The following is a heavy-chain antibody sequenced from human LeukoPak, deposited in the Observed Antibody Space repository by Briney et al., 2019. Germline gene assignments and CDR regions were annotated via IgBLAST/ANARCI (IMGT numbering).Heavy chain of an antibody. V-gene: IGHV3-30-3*01. CDR1: GFTFSSYA. CDR2: ISYDGSNK. J-gene: IGHJ4*02. D-gene: IGHD6-19*01. CDR3: AHSIAVAGSFDY. Sequence: PGGSLRLSCAASGFTFSSYAMHWVRQAPGKGLEWVAVISYDGSNKYYADSVKGRFTISRDNSKNTLYLQMNSLRAEDTAVYYCAHSIAVAGSFDYWGQGTLVTVSS.